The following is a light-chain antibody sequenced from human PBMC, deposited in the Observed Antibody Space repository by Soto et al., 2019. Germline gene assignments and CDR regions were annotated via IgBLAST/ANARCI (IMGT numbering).Light chain of an antibody. J-gene: IGKJ3*01. Sequence: DIQMTQPPSSLSASVGDRVTITCQASHDISNYLNWYQQKLGKAPKLLIYDASNLEPGVPSRFSGSGSGTKFIFTISSLQPEDIATYYCQQYDTLSFTFGPGTKVDL. CDR2: DAS. CDR1: HDISNY. CDR3: QQYDTLSFT. V-gene: IGKV1-33*01.